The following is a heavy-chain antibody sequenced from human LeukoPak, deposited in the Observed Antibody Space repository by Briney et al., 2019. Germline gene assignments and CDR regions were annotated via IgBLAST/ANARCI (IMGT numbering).Heavy chain of an antibody. CDR2: IYNSGST. CDR3: ARHYYGSGINWFDP. J-gene: IGHJ5*02. Sequence: NPSATLSLTCTVSGGSTSSYYWGWIRQPPGKGLEWIGSIYNSGSTYYNPSLKSRVTISVDSSKNQFSLNLYFVTAAETAVYYGARHYYGSGINWFDPWGQGTLVTVSS. CDR1: GGSTSSYY. D-gene: IGHD3-10*01. V-gene: IGHV4-39*01.